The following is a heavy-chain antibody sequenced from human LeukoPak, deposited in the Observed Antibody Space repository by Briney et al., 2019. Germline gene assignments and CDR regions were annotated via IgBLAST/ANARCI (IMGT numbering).Heavy chain of an antibody. CDR3: ARARGTGWYFDL. CDR1: GFNFSNYE. J-gene: IGHJ2*01. CDR2: ISSSGRTM. D-gene: IGHD2-15*01. V-gene: IGHV3-48*03. Sequence: SGGSLRLSCAASGFNFSNYEMNWVRQAPGKGLEWVSYISSSGRTMYYADSVKGRYTISRDNAENSLYLQMNSLRAEDTAVYYCARARGTGWYFDLWGRGTLVTVSS.